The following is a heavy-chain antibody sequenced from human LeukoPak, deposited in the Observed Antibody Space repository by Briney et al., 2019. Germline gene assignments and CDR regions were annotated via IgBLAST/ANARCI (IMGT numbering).Heavy chain of an antibody. J-gene: IGHJ4*02. V-gene: IGHV1-18*01. D-gene: IGHD2-2*01. CDR2: ISAYNGNT. Sequence: ASVKVSCKASGYTFTSYGISWVRQAPGQGLEWMGWISAYNGNTNYAQKLQGRVTMTTDTSTSTTYMELRSLRSDDTAVYYCARGGYCSSTSCYLDFDYWGQGTLVTVSS. CDR1: GYTFTSYG. CDR3: ARGGYCSSTSCYLDFDY.